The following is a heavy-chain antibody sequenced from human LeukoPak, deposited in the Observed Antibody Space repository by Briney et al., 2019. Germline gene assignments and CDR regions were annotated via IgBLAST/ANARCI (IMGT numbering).Heavy chain of an antibody. V-gene: IGHV4-39*01. J-gene: IGHJ4*02. CDR3: ARASTTFDD. D-gene: IGHD1-14*01. Sequence: SETLSLTCTVSGGSISSSSYYWGWIRQPPGKGLEWIGSIYYSGSTYYNPSLKSRVTISVDTSKNQFSLKLSSVTAADTAVYYCARASTTFDDWGQGTLVTVSS. CDR1: GGSISSSSYY. CDR2: IYYSGST.